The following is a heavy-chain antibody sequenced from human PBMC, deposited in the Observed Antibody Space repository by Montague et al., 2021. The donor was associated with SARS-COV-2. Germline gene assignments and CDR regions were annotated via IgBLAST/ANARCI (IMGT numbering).Heavy chain of an antibody. CDR2: IYYSGST. J-gene: IGHJ6*02. CDR1: GGSISGFY. V-gene: IGHV4-59*01. CDR3: ARLLRSCTNGVCRTYYYYAFDV. D-gene: IGHD2-8*01. Sequence: SETLSLTCTVSGGSISGFYWSWIRQPPGKGLEWIGYIYYSGSTKYNPSLESRVAVSVDRSKNQVSLKLTSVTAADTAVYYCARLLRSCTNGVCRTYYYYAFDVWGQGTTVTVSS.